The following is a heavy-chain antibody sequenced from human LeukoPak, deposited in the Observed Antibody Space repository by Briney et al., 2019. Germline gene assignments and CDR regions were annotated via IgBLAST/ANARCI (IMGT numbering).Heavy chain of an antibody. D-gene: IGHD5-12*01. Sequence: PGGSLRLSCAASGFTFSSHSMNWVRQAPGKGLEWVSSISTSSDYIYYADSVKGRFTISRDNAKNSLYLQMNSLRAEDTAVYYCARGLYSGYDWVQGTLVTVSS. V-gene: IGHV3-21*01. CDR1: GFTFSSHS. CDR2: ISTSSDYI. J-gene: IGHJ4*02. CDR3: ARGLYSGYD.